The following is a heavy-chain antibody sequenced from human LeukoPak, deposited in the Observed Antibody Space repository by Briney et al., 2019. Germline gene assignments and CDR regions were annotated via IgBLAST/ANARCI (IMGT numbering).Heavy chain of an antibody. D-gene: IGHD2-15*01. CDR3: ARVVVAATTYYMDV. J-gene: IGHJ6*03. CDR1: GGTFSSYA. Sequence: SVKVSCKASGGTFSSYAISWVRQAPGQGLEWMGGIIPIFGTANYAQKFQGRVTITADKSTSTAYMELSSLRSEDTAAYYCARVVVAATTYYMDVWGKGTTVTVSS. CDR2: IIPIFGTA. V-gene: IGHV1-69*06.